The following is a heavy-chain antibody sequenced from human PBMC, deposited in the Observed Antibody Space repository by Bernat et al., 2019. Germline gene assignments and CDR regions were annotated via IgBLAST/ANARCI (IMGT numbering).Heavy chain of an antibody. CDR2: INHSGSA. CDR3: ARQVYCSGGSCLDY. J-gene: IGHJ4*02. CDR1: GGSFSGYY. Sequence: QVQLQQWGAGLLKPSETLSLTCAVYGGSFSGYYWTWVRQPPGKGLEWIGEINHSGSATYTPSLMSRVTISVDPSKNQFSLELRSVTAADTAVYYCARQVYCSGGSCLDYWGQGTLVTVSS. D-gene: IGHD2-15*01. V-gene: IGHV4-34*01.